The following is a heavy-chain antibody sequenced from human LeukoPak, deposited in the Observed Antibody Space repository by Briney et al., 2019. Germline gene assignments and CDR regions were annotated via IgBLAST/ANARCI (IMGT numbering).Heavy chain of an antibody. Sequence: GGSLRLSCTASEFTFNNYGMQWVRQAPGKGLEWVAVISNDGTDTHYADSVKGRFTISRDNSKNTLYLQMNSLRPEDTGVFYCAKEFMTRLHFNWVLPVDSWGQGTLVTVSS. CDR3: AKEFMTRLHFNWVLPVDS. J-gene: IGHJ4*02. CDR1: EFTFNNYG. V-gene: IGHV3-30*18. D-gene: IGHD3-9*01. CDR2: ISNDGTDT.